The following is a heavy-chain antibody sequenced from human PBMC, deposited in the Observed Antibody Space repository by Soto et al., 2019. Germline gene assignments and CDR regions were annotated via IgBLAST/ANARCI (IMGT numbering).Heavy chain of an antibody. Sequence: PGAYLKISCKGSGYSFAGYWITWVRQKQGTGLAGMEQMDPSASQTYYSPSFRGHVTISVTKSTTTVFLQGSILRASVTAMYYCARQIYAWDSGPNFKYYFDSGGQGTPVTVSS. J-gene: IGHJ4*02. D-gene: IGHD2-2*01. V-gene: IGHV5-10-1*01. CDR2: MDPSASQT. CDR3: ARQIYAWDSGPNFKYYFDS. CDR1: GYSFAGYW.